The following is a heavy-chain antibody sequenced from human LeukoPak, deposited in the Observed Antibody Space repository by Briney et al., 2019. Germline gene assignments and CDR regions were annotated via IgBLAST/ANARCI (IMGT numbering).Heavy chain of an antibody. Sequence: ASVKVSCKASGGTFSSYAISWVRQAPGQGLEWMGGIIPIFGTANYAQKFQGRVTITADGSTSTAYMELSSLRSEDTAVYYCARSLAHDAFDIWGQGTVVTVSS. V-gene: IGHV1-69*13. CDR1: GGTFSSYA. D-gene: IGHD1-1*01. J-gene: IGHJ3*02. CDR2: IIPIFGTA. CDR3: ARSLAHDAFDI.